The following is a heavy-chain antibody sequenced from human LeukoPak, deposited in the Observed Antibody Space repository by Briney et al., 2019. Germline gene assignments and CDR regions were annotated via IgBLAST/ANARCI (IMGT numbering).Heavy chain of an antibody. CDR2: ISYDGSNK. Sequence: PGGSLRLSCAASGFTFSSYAMSWVRQAPGKGLEWVAVISYDGSNKYYADSVKGRFTISRDNSKNTLYLQMNSLRAEDTAVYYCARDRKGSGTTGHYYYYGMDVWGQGTTVTVSS. CDR1: GFTFSSYA. CDR3: ARDRKGSGTTGHYYYYGMDV. D-gene: IGHD1-1*01. V-gene: IGHV3-30*04. J-gene: IGHJ6*02.